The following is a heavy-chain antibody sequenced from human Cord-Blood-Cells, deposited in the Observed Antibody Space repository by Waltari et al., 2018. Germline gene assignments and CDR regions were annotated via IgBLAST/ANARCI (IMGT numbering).Heavy chain of an antibody. D-gene: IGHD2-2*01. V-gene: IGHV1-69*01. J-gene: IGHJ3*02. Sequence: QVQLVQSGAEVKKPGSSLKVSCKASGCTFRRYATSWVRQAPGQGLEWMGGIIPIFGTANYAQKFQGRVTITADESTSTAYMELSSLRSEDTAVYYCARGSGGCSSTSCYYNAFDIWGQGTMVTVSS. CDR1: GCTFRRYA. CDR3: ARGSGGCSSTSCYYNAFDI. CDR2: IIPIFGTA.